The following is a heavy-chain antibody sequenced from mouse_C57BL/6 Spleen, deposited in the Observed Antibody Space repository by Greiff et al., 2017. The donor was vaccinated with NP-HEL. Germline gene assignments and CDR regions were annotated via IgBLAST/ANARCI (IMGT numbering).Heavy chain of an antibody. CDR1: GFTFSSYA. CDR3: ARAGDYSNYVPFDV. J-gene: IGHJ1*03. V-gene: IGHV5-4*01. CDR2: ISDGGSYT. Sequence: EVQLKESGGGLVKPGGSLKLSCAASGFTFSSYAMSWVRQTPEKRLEWVATISDGGSYTYYPDNVKGRFTISRDNAKNNLYLQMSHLKSEDTAMYYCARAGDYSNYVPFDVWGTGTTVTVSS. D-gene: IGHD2-5*01.